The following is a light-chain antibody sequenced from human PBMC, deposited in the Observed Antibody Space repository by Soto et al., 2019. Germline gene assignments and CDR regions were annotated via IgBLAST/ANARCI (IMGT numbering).Light chain of an antibody. Sequence: DIHLTQSPSFLSTSVGYICTITCRTSHGISSYLAWYQQKPVKALKLLIYAATSLQSGLASLLRGRGCGTVLTITSSSMQTEDFETYYCQQLNSYPGTFGHGTKVDIK. CDR1: HGISSY. CDR3: QQLNSYPGT. V-gene: IGKV1-9*01. J-gene: IGKJ1*01. CDR2: AAT.